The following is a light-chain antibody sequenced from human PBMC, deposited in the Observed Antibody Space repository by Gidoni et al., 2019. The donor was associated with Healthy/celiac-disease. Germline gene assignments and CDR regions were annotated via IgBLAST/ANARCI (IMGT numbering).Light chain of an antibody. V-gene: IGLV1-40*01. Sequence: QSVLTQPPSVSGAPGHRVPISCTGSSSNIGASYDVHWYQQLPGTAPKLLIHGNSKRPSGVPDRFSGSKSGTSASLAITGLQAEDEADYYCQAYDSSLSGSRVFGTGTKVTVL. CDR2: GNS. CDR1: SSNIGASYD. J-gene: IGLJ1*01. CDR3: QAYDSSLSGSRV.